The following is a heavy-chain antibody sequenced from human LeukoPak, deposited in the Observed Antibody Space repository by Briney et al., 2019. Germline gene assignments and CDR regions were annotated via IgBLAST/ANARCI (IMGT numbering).Heavy chain of an antibody. V-gene: IGHV3-66*01. D-gene: IGHD3-10*01. CDR2: IYSGGST. CDR1: GFTVSSNY. Sequence: GGSLRLSCAASGFTVSSNYMSWVRQAPGKRLEWVSVIYSGGSTYYADSVKGRFTTSRDNSKNTLYLQMNSLRAEDTAVYYCARSPNSSMVRGVIIASEFDYWGQGTLVTVSS. J-gene: IGHJ4*02. CDR3: ARSPNSSMVRGVIIASEFDY.